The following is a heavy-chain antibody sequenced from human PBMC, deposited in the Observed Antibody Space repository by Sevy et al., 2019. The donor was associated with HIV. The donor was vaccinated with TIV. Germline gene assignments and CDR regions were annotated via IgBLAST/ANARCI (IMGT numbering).Heavy chain of an antibody. Sequence: GGSLRLSCVASGFTFSHYWMTWVRQAPGKGLEWVANIKQDGRDKYYVDSVKGRFTISRDNAKNSLYLQMNSLRAEDTAVYYCASTPQGYYGMDVWGQGTTVTVSS. J-gene: IGHJ6*02. CDR1: GFTFSHYW. CDR2: IKQDGRDK. CDR3: ASTPQGYYGMDV. V-gene: IGHV3-7*01.